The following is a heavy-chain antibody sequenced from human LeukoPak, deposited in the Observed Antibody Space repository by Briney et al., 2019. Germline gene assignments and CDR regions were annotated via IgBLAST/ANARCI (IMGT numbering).Heavy chain of an antibody. CDR2: ITGRGGST. Sequence: GGPLRLSCAASGITFSSYGMSGVREAPGEGLEWVSAITGRGGSTYYAHPVKGRFPIYRDSAKNTLYLQMNSLRAEDTAVYYCARDMNFYDSSGYYSIWYFDLWGRGTLVTVSS. CDR3: ARDMNFYDSSGYYSIWYFDL. D-gene: IGHD3-22*01. CDR1: GITFSSYG. V-gene: IGHV3-23*01. J-gene: IGHJ2*01.